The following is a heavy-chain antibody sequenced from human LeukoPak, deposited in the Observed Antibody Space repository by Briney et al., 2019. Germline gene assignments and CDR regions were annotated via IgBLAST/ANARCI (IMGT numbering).Heavy chain of an antibody. J-gene: IGHJ4*02. CDR2: INQDGSQK. Sequence: PGGSLRISCAASGFTFSTYWLSWVRQAPGKGLEWVANINQDGSQKYCVDSVKGRFTISRDNAKNSLYLQMNSLRAEDTAVYYCARALLGREDYWGQGTLVTVSS. V-gene: IGHV3-7*05. CDR1: GFTFSTYW. D-gene: IGHD3-10*01. CDR3: ARALLGREDY.